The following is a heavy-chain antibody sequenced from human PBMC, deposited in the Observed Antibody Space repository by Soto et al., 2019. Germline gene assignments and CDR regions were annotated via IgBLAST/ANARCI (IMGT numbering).Heavy chain of an antibody. CDR2: ISYDGSNK. CDR3: AKIPGYSGYDSGPPPLDY. J-gene: IGHJ4*02. D-gene: IGHD5-12*01. Sequence: LRLSCAASGFTFSSYGMHWVRQAPGKGLEWVAVISYDGSNKYYADSVKGRFTISRDNSKNTLYLQMNSLRAEDTAVYYCAKIPGYSGYDSGPPPLDYWGQGTLVTVSS. V-gene: IGHV3-30*18. CDR1: GFTFSSYG.